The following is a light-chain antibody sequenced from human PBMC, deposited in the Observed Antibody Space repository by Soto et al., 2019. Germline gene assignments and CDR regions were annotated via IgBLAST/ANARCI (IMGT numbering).Light chain of an antibody. CDR2: GAS. Sequence: DIQMTQSPSSVSASVGDRVTITRRASRDISTWLAWYQQKPGKAPKLLIYGASNLQSGVPSRFSGRGSGTDFTLTISSLQPEDFGTYYCQQANSFPFIFAQGTKVDIK. CDR1: RDISTW. CDR3: QQANSFPFI. V-gene: IGKV1D-12*01. J-gene: IGKJ2*01.